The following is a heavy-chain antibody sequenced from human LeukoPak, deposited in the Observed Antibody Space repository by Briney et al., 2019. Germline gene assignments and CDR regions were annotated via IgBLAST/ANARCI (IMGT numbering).Heavy chain of an antibody. CDR1: GFTFSSYW. D-gene: IGHD6-6*01. CDR2: IKQDGSEK. Sequence: PGGSLRLSCAASGFTFSSYWMSWVRQAPGKGLEWVANIKQDGSEKYYVDSVKGRFTISRDNAKNSLYLQMNSLRAEDTAVYYCARVKWSYSSSPDYWGQGTLVTVSS. V-gene: IGHV3-7*03. J-gene: IGHJ4*02. CDR3: ARVKWSYSSSPDY.